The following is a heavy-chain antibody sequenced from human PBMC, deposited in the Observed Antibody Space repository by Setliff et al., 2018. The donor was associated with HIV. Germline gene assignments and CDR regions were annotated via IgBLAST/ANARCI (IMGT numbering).Heavy chain of an antibody. D-gene: IGHD1-26*01. CDR1: GFTFSSYS. CDR3: ARVGAATASYCYYYMDV. CDR2: ISSSSSYI. J-gene: IGHJ6*03. V-gene: IGHV3-21*01. Sequence: LRLSCAASGFTFSSYSMNWVRQAPGKGLEWVSSISSSSSYIYYADSVKGRFTISRDNAKNSLYLQMNSLRAEDTAVYYCARVGAATASYCYYYMDVWGKGTTVTVSS.